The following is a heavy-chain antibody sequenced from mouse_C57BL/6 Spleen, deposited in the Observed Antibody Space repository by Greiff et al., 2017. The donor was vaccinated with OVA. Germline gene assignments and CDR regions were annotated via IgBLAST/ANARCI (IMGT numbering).Heavy chain of an antibody. V-gene: IGHV1-74*01. J-gene: IGHJ2*01. CDR2: IHPSGSDT. CDR3: AIGEGYGYDYYFDY. CDR1: GYTFTSYW. D-gene: IGHD2-2*01. Sequence: VQLQQSGAELVKPGASVKVSCKASGYTFTSYWMHWVKQRPGQGLEWIGRIHPSGSDTNYNQKFKGKATLTVDKSSSTAYMQLSSLTSEDSAVYYCAIGEGYGYDYYFDYWGKGTTLTVSS.